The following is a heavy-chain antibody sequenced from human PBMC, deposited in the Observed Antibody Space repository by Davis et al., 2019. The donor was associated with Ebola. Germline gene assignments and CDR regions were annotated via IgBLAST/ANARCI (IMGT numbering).Heavy chain of an antibody. Sequence: ASVKVSCKASGYTFTDYGISWVRQAPGQGLEWMGRINPSTGGTQSAQIFQGRVTMTRETSITTVFMTLTSLTSDDTAVYYCAREDWVIGVDFWGQGTLVTVSS. V-gene: IGHV1-2*06. J-gene: IGHJ4*02. CDR3: AREDWVIGVDF. CDR1: GYTFTDYG. D-gene: IGHD3-3*01. CDR2: INPSTGGT.